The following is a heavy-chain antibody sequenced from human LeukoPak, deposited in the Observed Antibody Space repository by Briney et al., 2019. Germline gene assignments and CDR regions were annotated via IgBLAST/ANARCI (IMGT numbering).Heavy chain of an antibody. J-gene: IGHJ4*02. CDR1: GFTFSSYW. CDR3: ARDVPVRYFDWLPQYYFDY. CDR2: INSDGSST. V-gene: IGHV3-74*01. D-gene: IGHD3-9*01. Sequence: GGSLRLSCAASGFTFSSYWMHWVRQAPGKGLVWVSRINSDGSSTSYADSVKGRFTISRDNAKNTLYLQMNSLRAEDTAVYYCARDVPVRYFDWLPQYYFDYWGQGTLVTVSS.